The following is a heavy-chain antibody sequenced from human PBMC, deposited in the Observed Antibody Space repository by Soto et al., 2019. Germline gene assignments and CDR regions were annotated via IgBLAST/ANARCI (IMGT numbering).Heavy chain of an antibody. CDR2: ISFQGTND. Sequence: QVQLVESGGGVVQPGGSLRLSCAGSGFNFNNYGMYWVRQAPGKGLEWEAFISFQGTNDYYAEAVKGRFTISKDYSKKTLFLQMDSLRADDTAMYYCVKLMFDHDSSGFSGDYWGQGTLVTVS. CDR3: VKLMFDHDSSGFSGDY. CDR1: GFNFNNYG. V-gene: IGHV3-30*18. D-gene: IGHD3-22*01. J-gene: IGHJ4*02.